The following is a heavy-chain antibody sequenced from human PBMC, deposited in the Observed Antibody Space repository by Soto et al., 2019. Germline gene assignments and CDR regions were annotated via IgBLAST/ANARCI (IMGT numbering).Heavy chain of an antibody. CDR1: GASLSGRY. CDR2: IYNSGST. J-gene: IGHJ6*02. V-gene: IGHV4-59*11. D-gene: IGHD3-10*01. CDR3: TRGFGAGMDV. Sequence: TLSLTCTVSGASLSGRYWNWVRQPPGQGLEWIGNIYNSGSTKYNSSLKSRVIISLDTSKNQVSLSLNSVTATDTAVYYCTRGFGAGMDVWDQGTTVTVYS.